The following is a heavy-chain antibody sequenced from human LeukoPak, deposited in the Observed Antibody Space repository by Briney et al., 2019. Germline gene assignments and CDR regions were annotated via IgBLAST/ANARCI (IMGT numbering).Heavy chain of an antibody. CDR1: GFTFSSYA. CDR2: ISYDGSNK. CDR3: ARDLYRGGGWYVLGQS. Sequence: GRSLRLSCAASGFTFSSYAMHWVRQAPGKGLEWVAVISYDGSNKYYADSVKGRFTISRDNSKNTLYLQMNSLRAEDTAVYYCARDLYRGGGWYVLGQSWGQGTLVTVSS. J-gene: IGHJ5*02. D-gene: IGHD6-19*01. V-gene: IGHV3-30*04.